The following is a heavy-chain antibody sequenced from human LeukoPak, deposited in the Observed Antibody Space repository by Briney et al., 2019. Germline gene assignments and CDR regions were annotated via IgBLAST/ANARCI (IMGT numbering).Heavy chain of an antibody. D-gene: IGHD3-10*01. CDR1: GGSVSSGTYY. CDR2: ISYSRAT. V-gene: IGHV4-61*01. CDR3: ARNVSRGFDP. J-gene: IGHJ5*02. Sequence: SETLSLTCTVSGGSVSSGTYYWTWIRQPPGKGLEWIGYISYSRATKYSPSLKSRVTISVDTSKNQFSLKLTSVTAADTAVYYCARNVSRGFDPWGQGTLVTVSS.